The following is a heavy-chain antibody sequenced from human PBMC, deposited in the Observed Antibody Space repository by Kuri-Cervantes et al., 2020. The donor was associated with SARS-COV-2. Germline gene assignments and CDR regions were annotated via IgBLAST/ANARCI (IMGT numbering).Heavy chain of an antibody. D-gene: IGHD6-19*01. V-gene: IGHV3-33*01. Sequence: GESLKISCAASELTFSSYGMHWVRQAPGKGLEWVAVIWYDGSNKYYADSVKGRFTISRDNSKNTLYLQMNSLRAEDTAVYYCARDLVVSSGWDYYMDVWGKGTTVTVSS. CDR1: ELTFSSYG. CDR3: ARDLVVSSGWDYYMDV. J-gene: IGHJ6*03. CDR2: IWYDGSNK.